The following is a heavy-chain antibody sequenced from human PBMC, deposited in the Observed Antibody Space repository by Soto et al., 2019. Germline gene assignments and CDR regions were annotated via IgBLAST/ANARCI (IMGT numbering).Heavy chain of an antibody. D-gene: IGHD2-21*01. CDR1: GFTFSSYA. V-gene: IGHV3-23*01. Sequence: GGSLRLSCAASGFTFSSYAMSWVRQAPGKGLEWVSAISGSGGSTYYADSVKGRFTISRDNSKNTLYLQMNNLRAEDTAVYYCAKVPTRPLWYMDVWGKGTTVTVSS. CDR3: AKVPTRPLWYMDV. J-gene: IGHJ6*03. CDR2: ISGSGGST.